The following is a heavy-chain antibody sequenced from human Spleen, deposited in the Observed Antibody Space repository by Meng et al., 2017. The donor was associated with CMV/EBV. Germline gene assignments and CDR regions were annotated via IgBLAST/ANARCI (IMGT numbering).Heavy chain of an antibody. CDR2: INLSGGST. Sequence: ASVKVSCKASGNTFTRYYMHWVRQAPGQGLEWMGIINLSGGSTIYAQNFQGRVTMTRDTSTSTVYMELTSLRSDDTAVYYCARDDVGFSSSQLSPRSYYGMDVWGQGTSVTVS. CDR1: GNTFTRYY. D-gene: IGHD6-13*01. CDR3: ARDDVGFSSSQLSPRSYYGMDV. J-gene: IGHJ6*02. V-gene: IGHV1-46*01.